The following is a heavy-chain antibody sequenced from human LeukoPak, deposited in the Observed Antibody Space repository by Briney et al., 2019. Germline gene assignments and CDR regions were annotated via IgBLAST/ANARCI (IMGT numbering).Heavy chain of an antibody. CDR2: INPNSGGT. Sequence: ASVKVSFKASGYTFTGYYMHWVRQAPGQGLEWMGWINPNSGGTNYAQKFEGRVTMTRDTSISTAYMELSRLRSDDTAVYYCARVRRYYDSSGYFDYWGQGTLVTVSS. CDR3: ARVRRYYDSSGYFDY. V-gene: IGHV1-2*02. J-gene: IGHJ4*02. D-gene: IGHD3-22*01. CDR1: GYTFTGYY.